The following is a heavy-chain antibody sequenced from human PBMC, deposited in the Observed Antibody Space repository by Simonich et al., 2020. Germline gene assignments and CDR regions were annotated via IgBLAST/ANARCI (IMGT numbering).Heavy chain of an antibody. CDR2: IRRSSSYI. CDR1: GFTFSSYS. CDR3: ARDAAGDY. J-gene: IGHJ4*02. Sequence: EVQLVESGGGLVKPGGSLRLSCAASGFTFSSYSMNWVRQAPGKGLEWVSDIRRSSSYIYYADSVKGRFTISRDNAKNSLYLQMNSLRAEDTAGYYCARDAAGDYWGQGTLVTVSS. V-gene: IGHV3-21*01. D-gene: IGHD6-13*01.